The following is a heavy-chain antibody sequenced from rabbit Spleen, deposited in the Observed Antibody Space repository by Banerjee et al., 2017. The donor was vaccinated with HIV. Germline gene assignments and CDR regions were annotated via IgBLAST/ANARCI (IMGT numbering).Heavy chain of an antibody. D-gene: IGHD8-1*01. Sequence: QEQLEESGGGLVKPEGSLTLTCKASGFSFSDRDVMCWVRQAPGKGLEWIACIEGGSSAFSYFARWAKGRFTISKTSSTTVTLQMTSLTAADTATYFCARDSGSSFSSYGMDLWGPGTLVTVS. CDR3: ARDSGSSFSSYGMDL. J-gene: IGHJ6*01. V-gene: IGHV1S45*01. CDR1: GFSFSDRDV. CDR2: IEGGSSAFS.